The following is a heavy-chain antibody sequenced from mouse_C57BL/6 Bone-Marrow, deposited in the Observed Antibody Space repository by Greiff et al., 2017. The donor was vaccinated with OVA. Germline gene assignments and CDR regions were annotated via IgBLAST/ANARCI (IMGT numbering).Heavy chain of an antibody. J-gene: IGHJ2*01. D-gene: IGHD3-2*02. Sequence: EVQLQESGGGLVQPGGSMKLSCVASGFTFSNYWTNWVRQSPEKGLEWVAQIRLKSDNYATHYAESVKGRFNISRDDSKSSVYLQMNNLRAEDTGIYYCTGGGSGYEDYWGQGTTLTVAS. CDR2: IRLKSDNYAT. CDR3: TGGGSGYEDY. CDR1: GFTFSNYW. V-gene: IGHV6-3*01.